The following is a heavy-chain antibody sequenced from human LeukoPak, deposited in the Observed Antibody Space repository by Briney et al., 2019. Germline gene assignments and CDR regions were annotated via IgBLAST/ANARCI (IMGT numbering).Heavy chain of an antibody. Sequence: EASVTVSCKASGYTFTSYGISWVRQAPGQGLEWMGWISAYIGNTNYAQKFQGRVTMTTDTSTSTAYMELRSLRSDDTAVYYCARESGQYCSSTSCQRGDYWGQGTLVTVSS. J-gene: IGHJ4*02. V-gene: IGHV1-18*01. CDR1: GYTFTSYG. CDR2: ISAYIGNT. CDR3: ARESGQYCSSTSCQRGDY. D-gene: IGHD2-2*01.